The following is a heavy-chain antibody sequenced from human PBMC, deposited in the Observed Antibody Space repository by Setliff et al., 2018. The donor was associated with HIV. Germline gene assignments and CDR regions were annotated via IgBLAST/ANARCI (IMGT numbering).Heavy chain of an antibody. CDR3: ARGYYDSSGTFDY. V-gene: IGHV4-59*10. CDR2: IYTSGST. D-gene: IGHD3-22*01. CDR1: GGSFNGYY. J-gene: IGHJ4*02. Sequence: SETLSLTCAVYGGSFNGYYWSWIRQPAGKGLEWIGRIYTSGSTNYNPSLKSRVTISVDTSKNQFSLKLSSVTAADTAVYYCARGYYDSSGTFDYWGQGTLVTAPQ.